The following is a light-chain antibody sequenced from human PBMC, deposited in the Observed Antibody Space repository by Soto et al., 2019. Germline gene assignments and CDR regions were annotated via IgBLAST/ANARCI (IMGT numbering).Light chain of an antibody. V-gene: IGKV3-11*01. CDR3: QHRSDWPRLT. CDR1: QSVSSF. Sequence: EIELTQSPATLSLSPGERATLSCRASQSVSSFLVWYQQKPGQATSLLIYDAVNRVTGIPARFSGSGSGTDFTLTISSLEPEDFAVYYCQHRSDWPRLTFGGGTKVDIK. J-gene: IGKJ4*01. CDR2: DAV.